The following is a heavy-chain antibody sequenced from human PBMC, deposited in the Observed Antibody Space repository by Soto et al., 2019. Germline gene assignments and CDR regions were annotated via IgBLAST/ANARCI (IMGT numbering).Heavy chain of an antibody. CDR2: IYYTGTT. V-gene: IGHV4-39*01. CDR1: GDSISSSDYY. CDR3: ARRTVNIRTFYSGLKPNCFDF. Sequence: QLQLQESGPGLVKPSETLSLTCTVSGDSISSSDYYWGWIRQPPGKGLEWIGSIYYTGTTYYTPSLQSRVAISVDTSKNQFSVKLNSVTAADTAVYYCARRTVNIRTFYSGLKPNCFDFWGQGTLVTVSS. J-gene: IGHJ4*02. D-gene: IGHD6-19*01.